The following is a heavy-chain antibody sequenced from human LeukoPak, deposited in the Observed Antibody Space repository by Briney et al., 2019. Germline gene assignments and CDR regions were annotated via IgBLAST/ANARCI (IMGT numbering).Heavy chain of an antibody. Sequence: SETLPLTCTVSGGSISSSGSYWGWIRQPPGKGLEWIGSVYYSGNTYNPSLKSRVTISVDTSKNQFSLNLTSVNAADTAIYYCARVMAARREDLNWFDPWGQGTLVTVSS. CDR2: VYYSGNT. D-gene: IGHD6-6*01. V-gene: IGHV4-39*07. CDR1: GGSISSSGSY. J-gene: IGHJ5*02. CDR3: ARVMAARREDLNWFDP.